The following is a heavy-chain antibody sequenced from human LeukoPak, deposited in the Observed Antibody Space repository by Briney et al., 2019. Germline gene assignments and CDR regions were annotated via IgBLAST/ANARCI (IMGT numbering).Heavy chain of an antibody. Sequence: ASVKVSCKASGYTFTSYGISWVRQAPGQGLEWMGWISAYNGNTNYAQKLQGRVTMTTDTSTSTAYMELRSLRSDDTAVYYCARDEQLGLPPNWFDPWGQGTLVTVSS. CDR2: ISAYNGNT. D-gene: IGHD6-6*01. CDR3: ARDEQLGLPPNWFDP. CDR1: GYTFTSYG. J-gene: IGHJ5*02. V-gene: IGHV1-18*01.